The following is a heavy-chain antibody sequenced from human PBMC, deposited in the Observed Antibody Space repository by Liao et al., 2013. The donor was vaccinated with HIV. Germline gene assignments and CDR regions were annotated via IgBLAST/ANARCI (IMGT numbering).Heavy chain of an antibody. J-gene: IGHJ1*01. V-gene: IGHV4-34*01. CDR1: GGSFSGYY. Sequence: QVQPQQWGAGLLKPSETLSLTCAVYGGSFSGYYWSWIRQPPGKGLEWIGEINHSGSTNYNPSLKSRVTISLDTSKNQFSLKLGSVTAADTAVYYCARAPRCSESYRRKMAACAEHLQHWGQGSLVTVSS. CDR3: ARAPRCSESYRRKMAACAEHLQH. D-gene: IGHD1-26*01. CDR2: INHSGST.